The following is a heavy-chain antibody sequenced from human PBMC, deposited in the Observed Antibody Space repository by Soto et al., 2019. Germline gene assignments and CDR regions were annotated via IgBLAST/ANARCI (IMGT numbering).Heavy chain of an antibody. J-gene: IGHJ6*02. Sequence: SETLSLTCTVSGGSISSGGYYWSWIRQHPGKGLEWIGYIYYSGSTYDNPSLKSRVTISVDTSKNQFSLKLSSVTAADTAVYYCARGLGGLYYYYGMHVWGQGTTVTVSS. V-gene: IGHV4-31*02. CDR3: ARGLGGLYYYYGMHV. CDR1: GGSISSGGYY. D-gene: IGHD3-16*01. CDR2: IYYSGST.